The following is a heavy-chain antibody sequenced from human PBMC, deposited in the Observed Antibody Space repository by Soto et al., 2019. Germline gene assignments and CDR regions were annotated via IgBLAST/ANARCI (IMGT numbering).Heavy chain of an antibody. CDR1: GGSFSGYY. Sequence: QVQLQQWGAGLLKPSETLSLTCAVYGGSFSGYYWSWIRQPPGKGLEWIGEINHSGSTNYNPSLKSRVTISVDTSKNQFSLKLSSVTAADTAVYYCAALRGYCSSTSCPYYYGMDVWGQGTTFTVSS. CDR3: AALRGYCSSTSCPYYYGMDV. V-gene: IGHV4-34*01. CDR2: INHSGST. D-gene: IGHD2-2*01. J-gene: IGHJ6*02.